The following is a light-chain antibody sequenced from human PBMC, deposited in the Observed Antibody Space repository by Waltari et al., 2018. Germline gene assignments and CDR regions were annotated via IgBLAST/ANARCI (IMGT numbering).Light chain of an antibody. Sequence: QSVLTQPPSVSGAPGQRVTISCTGSSSTIGAGSDVHWYQQLPGTAPKLLIYGNSNRPSGVPDRFSGSKSGTSASLAITGLQAEDEADYYCQSYDSSLVFGGGTKLTVL. CDR2: GNS. J-gene: IGLJ2*01. V-gene: IGLV1-40*01. CDR3: QSYDSSLV. CDR1: SSTIGAGSD.